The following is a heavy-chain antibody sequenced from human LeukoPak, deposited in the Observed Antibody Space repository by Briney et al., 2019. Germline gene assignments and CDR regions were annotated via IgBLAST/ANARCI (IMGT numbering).Heavy chain of an antibody. Sequence: GGSLRLSCAASGFTFSSYAMNWVRQAPGKGLEWVSGTGSTGVSTFYADSVKGRFTVSRDNSKNTLSLQMNSLRAEDTAVYYCARGLSSSGWNPFDYWGQGTLVTVSS. CDR1: GFTFSSYA. CDR2: TGSTGVST. J-gene: IGHJ4*02. D-gene: IGHD6-19*01. CDR3: ARGLSSSGWNPFDY. V-gene: IGHV3-23*01.